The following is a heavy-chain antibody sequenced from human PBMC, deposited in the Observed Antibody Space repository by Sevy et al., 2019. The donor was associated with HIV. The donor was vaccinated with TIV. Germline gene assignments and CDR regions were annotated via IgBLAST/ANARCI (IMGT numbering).Heavy chain of an antibody. CDR2: ISRRSDSM. CDR1: GLAFRTYN. CDR3: ATEKCFHQDVNY. J-gene: IGHJ4*02. Sequence: GGSLRLSCTASGLAFRTYNMNWVRQAPGKGLEWLSSISRRSDSMAYAGSVKGRFTISRDNAKNSLYLQMNGLTVEDTAIYYCATEKCFHQDVNYWGQGSLVTVSS. V-gene: IGHV3-21*01. D-gene: IGHD2-15*01.